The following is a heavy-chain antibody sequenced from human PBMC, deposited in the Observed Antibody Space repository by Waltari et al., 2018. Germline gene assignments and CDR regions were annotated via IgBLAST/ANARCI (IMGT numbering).Heavy chain of an antibody. Sequence: QVHLQESGPGLVKPSETLSLDCSVPGYSISDGYYWGWFRQSPGEALEGIGHIYQSGSTYYSPSLKSRVAISMNTSQNQFSLKLSSVTAADTAVYFCARDIFGGYCNGAPCGDAYWGQGTLVTVSS. CDR2: IYQSGST. CDR1: GYSISDGYY. CDR3: ARDIFGGYCNGAPCGDAY. J-gene: IGHJ4*02. V-gene: IGHV4-38-2*02. D-gene: IGHD2-15*01.